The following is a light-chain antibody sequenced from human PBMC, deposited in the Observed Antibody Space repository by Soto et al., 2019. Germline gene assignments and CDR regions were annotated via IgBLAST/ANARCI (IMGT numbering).Light chain of an antibody. CDR3: SSHLHTNTLV. CDR1: SSDVGDYKS. J-gene: IGLJ2*01. V-gene: IGLV2-14*01. Sequence: QSVLTQPASVSGSPGQSIAISCSGTSSDVGDYKSVSWYQHHPGKVPKLVIFEVSNRPSGVSNRFSGSKSGNTASQTISGRQAEAEAGFHCSSHLHTNTLVFAGGTKLTVL. CDR2: EVS.